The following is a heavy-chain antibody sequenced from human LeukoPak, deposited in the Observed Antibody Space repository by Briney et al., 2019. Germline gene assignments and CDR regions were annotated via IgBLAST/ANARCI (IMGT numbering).Heavy chain of an antibody. D-gene: IGHD5-24*01. V-gene: IGHV3-48*01. Sequence: GGSLRLSCAASGFTFSSYSMNWVRQAPGKGLEWVSYISSSSSTIYYADSVKGRFTISRDNAKNSLYLQMNSLRAEDTGVYYCARDPDDGSPWRGYFDYWGQGTLVTVSS. CDR1: GFTFSSYS. J-gene: IGHJ4*02. CDR2: ISSSSSTI. CDR3: ARDPDDGSPWRGYFDY.